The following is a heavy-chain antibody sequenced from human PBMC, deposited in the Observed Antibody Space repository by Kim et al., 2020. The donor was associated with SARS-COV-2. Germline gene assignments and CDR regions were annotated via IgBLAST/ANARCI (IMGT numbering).Heavy chain of an antibody. V-gene: IGHV3-13*01. Sequence: TYYPGSVKGRFTSSRENAKNSLYLQMNSLRAGDTAVYYCARGNQGDFDYWGQGTLVTVSS. CDR3: ARGNQGDFDY. J-gene: IGHJ4*02. D-gene: IGHD1-1*01. CDR2: T.